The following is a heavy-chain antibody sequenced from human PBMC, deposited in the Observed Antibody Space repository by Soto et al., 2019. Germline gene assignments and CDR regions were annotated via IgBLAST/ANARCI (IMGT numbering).Heavy chain of an antibody. CDR1: GGSFSGYY. J-gene: IGHJ6*02. CDR2: INHSGST. CDR3: ARTRITIFGVVIPGAYYGMDV. Sequence: QVQLQQWGAGLLKPSETLSLTCAVYGGSFSGYYWSWIRQPPGKGLEWIGEINHSGSTNYNPSLKSRVNISVDTSKNQSSLQLSSVAAEEMAVYYCARTRITIFGVVIPGAYYGMDVWGQGTTVTVSS. V-gene: IGHV4-34*01. D-gene: IGHD3-3*01.